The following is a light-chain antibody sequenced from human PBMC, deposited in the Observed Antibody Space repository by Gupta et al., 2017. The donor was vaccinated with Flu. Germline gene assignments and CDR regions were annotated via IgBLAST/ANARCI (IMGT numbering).Light chain of an antibody. V-gene: IGKV1-5*03. J-gene: IGKJ4*01. CDR1: QSINNW. Sequence: SPLTQRPSTLSAPVGDRVSITCRASQSINNWLAWYQQKPGKAPKVLIYKASSLESGVPSRFSGSGSGTEFTLTISSLQPDDFATYYCQQYNNYPLTFGGGTKVEIK. CDR2: KAS. CDR3: QQYNNYPLT.